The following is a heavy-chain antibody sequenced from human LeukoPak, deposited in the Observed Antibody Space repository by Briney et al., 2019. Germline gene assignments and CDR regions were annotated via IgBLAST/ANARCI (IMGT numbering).Heavy chain of an antibody. D-gene: IGHD3-3*01. J-gene: IGHJ4*02. CDR1: GFTFSRHG. CDR3: ATDRGWRTGGYYLYYFEY. Sequence: GGSLRLFCSPSGFTFSRHGMHCVRDAPEKGVVWVASIKHEGSEKFYVDSGRCRFTISRDNTKISLYLQMSSLRAEDTAVYYCATDRGWRTGGYYLYYFEYWGQGTLVTFSS. V-gene: IGHV3-7*01. CDR2: IKHEGSEK.